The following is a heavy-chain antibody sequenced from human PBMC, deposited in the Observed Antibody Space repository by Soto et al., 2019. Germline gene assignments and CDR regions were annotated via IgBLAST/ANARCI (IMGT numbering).Heavy chain of an antibody. CDR2: IYHSGST. J-gene: IGHJ3*02. D-gene: IGHD3-10*01. V-gene: IGHV4-4*02. CDR3: ARVMRYQHIFTYYYGSGSYLGAFDI. CDR1: GGSISSSNW. Sequence: QVQLQESGPGLVKPSGTLSLTCAVSGGSISSSNWWSWVRQPPGKGLEWIGEIYHSGSTNYNPSLKSRVTISVDKSKNQFSLKLSSVTAADTAVYYCARVMRYQHIFTYYYGSGSYLGAFDIWGQGTMVTVSS.